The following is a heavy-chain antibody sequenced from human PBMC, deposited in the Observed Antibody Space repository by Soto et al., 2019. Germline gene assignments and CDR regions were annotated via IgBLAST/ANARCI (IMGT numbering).Heavy chain of an antibody. D-gene: IGHD1-26*01. CDR2: IISIFGTA. CDR3: ASGLVGATLSDAFDI. V-gene: IGHV1-69*13. Sequence: SVKVSCKASGGTFSSYAISWVRQAPGQGLEWMGGIISIFGTANYAQKFQGRVTITADESTSTAYMELSSLRSEDTAVYYCASGLVGATLSDAFDIWGQGTMVTVSS. CDR1: GGTFSSYA. J-gene: IGHJ3*02.